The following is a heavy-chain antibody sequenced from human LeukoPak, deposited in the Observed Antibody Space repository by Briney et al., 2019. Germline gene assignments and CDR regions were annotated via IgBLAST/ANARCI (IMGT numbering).Heavy chain of an antibody. CDR1: GGSISSSNW. CDR3: ARDFNYYDSSGYFDY. J-gene: IGHJ4*02. V-gene: IGHV4-4*02. D-gene: IGHD3-22*01. Sequence: SGTLSLTCAVSGGSISSSNWWSWVRQPPGKGLEWVGEIYHSGSTNYNPSLKSRVTISVDKSKNQFSLKLSSVTAADTAVYYCARDFNYYDSSGYFDYWGQGTLVTVSS. CDR2: IYHSGST.